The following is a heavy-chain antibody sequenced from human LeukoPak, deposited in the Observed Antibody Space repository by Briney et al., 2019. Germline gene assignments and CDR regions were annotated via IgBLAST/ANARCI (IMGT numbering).Heavy chain of an antibody. D-gene: IGHD3-10*01. J-gene: IGHJ3*02. CDR1: GFTFSNAW. CDR3: PTAQARILAQSVRGVIITSLDAFDI. CDR2: IKSKTDGGTT. Sequence: GGSLRLSCAASGFTFSNAWMSWVRQAPGKGLEWVGRIKSKTDGGTTDYAAPVKGRFTISRDDSKNTLYLQMNSLKPEDKAVYYCPTAQARILAQSVRGVIITSLDAFDIWGQGTMVTVSS. V-gene: IGHV3-15*01.